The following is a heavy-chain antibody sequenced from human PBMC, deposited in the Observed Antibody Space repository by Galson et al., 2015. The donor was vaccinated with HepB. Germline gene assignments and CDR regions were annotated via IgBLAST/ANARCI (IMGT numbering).Heavy chain of an antibody. CDR1: GFSFSMFG. D-gene: IGHD3-22*01. Sequence: SLRLSCAASGFSFSMFGMNWVRQAPGKGLEWVSYIDGSSTKMYYADSVKGRFTTSRDNAKDSLYLQMNSLRVEDTAFYYCVRHADTSGYRWGQGVLVTVSS. CDR2: IDGSSTKM. V-gene: IGHV3-48*01. CDR3: VRHADTSGYR. J-gene: IGHJ4*02.